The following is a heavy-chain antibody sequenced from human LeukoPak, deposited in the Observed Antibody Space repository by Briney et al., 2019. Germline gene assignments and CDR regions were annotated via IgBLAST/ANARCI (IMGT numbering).Heavy chain of an antibody. Sequence: SVKVSCKASGGTFSSYAISWVRQAPGQGLEWMGGIIPIFGTVHYAQTFQGRVTITADESTNTAYMELTSLRSDDTALYYCARLGLAVTGTMNFDYWGQGTLVTVSS. J-gene: IGHJ4*02. CDR3: ARLGLAVTGTMNFDY. D-gene: IGHD6-19*01. CDR2: IIPIFGTV. V-gene: IGHV1-69*01. CDR1: GGTFSSYA.